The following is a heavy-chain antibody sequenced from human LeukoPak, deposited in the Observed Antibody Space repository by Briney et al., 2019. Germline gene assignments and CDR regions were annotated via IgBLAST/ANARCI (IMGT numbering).Heavy chain of an antibody. J-gene: IGHJ4*02. V-gene: IGHV3-7*01. D-gene: IGHD3-22*01. CDR3: ARVYEDYYDSSGYYYTTYYFDY. Sequence: GGSLRLSCAASGITFSSYWMNWVRQAPGKGLEWVVNINVDGSEKYYVDSVMGRFTISRDNAKNSLYLQMNSLRAEDTAVYYCARVYEDYYDSSGYYYTTYYFDYWGQGTLVTVSS. CDR2: INVDGSEK. CDR1: GITFSSYW.